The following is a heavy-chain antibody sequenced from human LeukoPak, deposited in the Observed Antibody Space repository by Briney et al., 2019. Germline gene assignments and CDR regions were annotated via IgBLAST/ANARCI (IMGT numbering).Heavy chain of an antibody. J-gene: IGHJ3*02. CDR1: GYTFTSYD. CDR3: ARVSGGIVVVNDAFDI. CDR2: MNPNSGNT. D-gene: IGHD2-21*01. V-gene: IGHV1-8*03. Sequence: APVKVSCKASGYTFTSYDINWVRQATGQGLEWMGWMNPNSGNTGYAQKFQGRVTITRNTSISTAYMELSSLRSEDTAVYYCARVSGGIVVVNDAFDIWGQGTMVTVSS.